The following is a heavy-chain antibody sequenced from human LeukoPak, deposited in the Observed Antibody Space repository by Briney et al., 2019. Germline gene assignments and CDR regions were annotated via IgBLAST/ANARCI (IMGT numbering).Heavy chain of an antibody. V-gene: IGHV4-59*01. CDR1: GGSFSGYY. Sequence: SETLSLTCAVYGGSFSGYYWSWIRQPPGKGLEWIGYIYYSGSTNYNPSLKSRVTISVDTSKNQFSLKLSSVTAADTAVYYCARDFRRDYYYYMDVWGKGTTVTVSS. J-gene: IGHJ6*03. CDR3: ARDFRRDYYYYMDV. CDR2: IYYSGST.